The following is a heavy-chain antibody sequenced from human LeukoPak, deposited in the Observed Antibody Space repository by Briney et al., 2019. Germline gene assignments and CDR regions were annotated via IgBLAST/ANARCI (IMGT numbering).Heavy chain of an antibody. CDR2: INPNSGGT. CDR1: GYTFTGYY. CDR3: ARSYCSSTSCYGYFDY. Sequence: ASVKVSCKASGYTFTGYYMHWVRQAPGQGLEWMGWINPNSGGTNYAQKFQGWVTMTRDTSPSTAYMELSRLRSDDTAVYYCARSYCSSTSCYGYFDYWGQGTLVTVSP. D-gene: IGHD2-2*01. V-gene: IGHV1-2*04. J-gene: IGHJ4*02.